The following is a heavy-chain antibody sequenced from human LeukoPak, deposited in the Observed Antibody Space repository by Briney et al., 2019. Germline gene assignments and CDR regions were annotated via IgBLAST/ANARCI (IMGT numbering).Heavy chain of an antibody. J-gene: IGHJ3*02. D-gene: IGHD5-18*01. CDR3: TRSYGYGVDAFDI. Sequence: GGSLRLSCAASGFTFSSYAMSWVRQAPGKGLEWVSAISGSGGSTYYADSVKGRFTISRDNSKNTLYLQMNSLRAEDTAVYYCTRSYGYGVDAFDIWGQGTMVTVSS. CDR1: GFTFSSYA. CDR2: ISGSGGST. V-gene: IGHV3-23*01.